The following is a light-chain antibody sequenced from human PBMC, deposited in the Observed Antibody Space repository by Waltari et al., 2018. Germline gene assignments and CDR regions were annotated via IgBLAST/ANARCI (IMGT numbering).Light chain of an antibody. V-gene: IGLV4-69*01. J-gene: IGLJ3*02. CDR2: VNSDGSH. CDR1: SGHSSTV. Sequence: QLVVTQSPSASASLGASVTLTCTLSSGHSSTVIAWLQQHPQRGPRYVMKVNSDGSHSKGAEIPDRFSGSSSGAERYLTISNLQSEDEADYYCQTGGHGTWVFGGGTKLTVL. CDR3: QTGGHGTWV.